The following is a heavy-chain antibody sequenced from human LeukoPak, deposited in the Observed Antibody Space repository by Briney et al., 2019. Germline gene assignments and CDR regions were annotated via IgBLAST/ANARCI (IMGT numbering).Heavy chain of an antibody. J-gene: IGHJ5*02. CDR3: ARRERYYDSSGYYYDWFDP. CDR1: GYIFTSYW. V-gene: IGHV5-51*01. CDR2: IYPGDSDT. Sequence: GESLKISCKGSGYIFTSYWIGWVRQLPAKGLEWMGIIYPGDSDTRYSPSFQGQVTISADKSISTAYLQWSSLKASDTAMYYCARRERYYDSSGYYYDWFDPWGQGTLVTVSS. D-gene: IGHD3-22*01.